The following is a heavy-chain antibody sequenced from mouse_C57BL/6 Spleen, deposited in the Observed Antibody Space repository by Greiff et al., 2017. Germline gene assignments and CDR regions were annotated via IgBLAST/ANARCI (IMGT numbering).Heavy chain of an antibody. CDR2: INPSNGGT. Sequence: QVQLKQPGTELMKPGASVKLSCKASGYTFTSYWMHWVKQRPGQGLEWIGNINPSNGGTNYNEKFKSKATLTVDKSSSTAYMQLSSLTSEDSAVYYCARWGSYGNFDYFDYWGQGTTLTVSS. CDR1: GYTFTSYW. J-gene: IGHJ2*01. V-gene: IGHV1-53*01. CDR3: ARWGSYGNFDYFDY. D-gene: IGHD2-1*01.